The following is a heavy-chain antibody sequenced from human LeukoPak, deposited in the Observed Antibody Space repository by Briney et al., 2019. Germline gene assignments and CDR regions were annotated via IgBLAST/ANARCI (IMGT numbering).Heavy chain of an antibody. CDR2: ISCSSSTI. V-gene: IGHV3-48*02. CDR3: TRDRSTWLFDY. J-gene: IGHJ4*02. D-gene: IGHD6-13*01. CDR1: GFTFIDYT. Sequence: GESLRLSCAASGFTFIDYTMHWVRQAPGKGLESVSYISCSSSTINYADSVKGRFTISRDNVEISLYLQMNTLRDEDTALYYCTRDRSTWLFDYWGQGTVVTVAS.